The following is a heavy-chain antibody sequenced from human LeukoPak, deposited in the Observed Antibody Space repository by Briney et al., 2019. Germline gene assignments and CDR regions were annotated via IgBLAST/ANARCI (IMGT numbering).Heavy chain of an antibody. V-gene: IGHV4-59*11. D-gene: IGHD3/OR15-3a*01. J-gene: IGHJ6*03. CDR3: ARVLAIFGLDTTDFYMDV. Sequence: PSETLSLTCAVSGASISSHYWSWIRQPPGKGLEWIGYTSGSISDNPSLKSRVAVSVYPAQNQVSLSLTSVTAADTAVYYCARVLAIFGLDTTDFYMDVWGKGTTVTVSS. CDR1: GASISSHY. CDR2: TSGSI.